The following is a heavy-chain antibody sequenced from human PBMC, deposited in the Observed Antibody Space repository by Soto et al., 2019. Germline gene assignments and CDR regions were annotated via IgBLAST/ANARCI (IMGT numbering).Heavy chain of an antibody. CDR1: GYTFTSYY. V-gene: IGHV1-46*01. J-gene: IGHJ4*02. CDR3: AREQRLVRSPHFDY. CDR2: INPNGGST. D-gene: IGHD6-13*01. Sequence: QVQLVQSGAEVKKPGASVKVSCKASGYTFTSYYMHWVRQAPGQGLEWMGIINPNGGSTSYAQKSEAXVXLPRTRAASTVCMELSALRSEDTAVCCCAREQRLVRSPHFDYWGQGTLVTVSS.